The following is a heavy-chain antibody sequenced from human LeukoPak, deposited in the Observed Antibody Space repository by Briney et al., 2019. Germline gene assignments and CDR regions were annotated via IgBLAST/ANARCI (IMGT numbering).Heavy chain of an antibody. CDR1: GFIFSDYS. D-gene: IGHD6-6*01. V-gene: IGHV3-7*03. J-gene: IGHJ6*02. CDR2: IKQDGSEN. Sequence: GGSLRLSCAASGFIFSDYSMNWVRQAPGKGLEWVANIKQDGSENYYVDSVKGRFTISRDNAKNSLFLQMNSLRAEDTAVYYCARLLRGARFHGMDVWGQGTTVTVSS. CDR3: ARLLRGARFHGMDV.